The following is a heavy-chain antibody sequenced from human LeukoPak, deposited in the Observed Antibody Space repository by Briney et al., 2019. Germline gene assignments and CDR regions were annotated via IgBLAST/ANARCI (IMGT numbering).Heavy chain of an antibody. Sequence: GGSLRLSCAASVFTFSSYWMHWVRQAPGRGLVWVSRIYSDGRTTNYADSVKGRFTISKDNAENTLYLQMNSLRVEDTAVYYCTRRVSATRWFDPWGQGTLVTVSS. CDR3: TRRVSATRWFDP. J-gene: IGHJ5*02. D-gene: IGHD2-15*01. CDR2: IYSDGRTT. V-gene: IGHV3-74*01. CDR1: VFTFSSYW.